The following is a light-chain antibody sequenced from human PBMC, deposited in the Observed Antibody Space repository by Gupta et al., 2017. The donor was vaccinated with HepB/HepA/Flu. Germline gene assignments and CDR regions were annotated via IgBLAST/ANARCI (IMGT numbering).Light chain of an antibody. V-gene: IGKV4-1*01. CDR3: QQYYSIPQT. CDR2: WAS. CDR1: QSILFSSNNKNY. Sequence: DIVMTQSPDPLAVSLGETATINCKSSQSILFSSNNKNYLAWYQQKAGQPPKLLINWASPRGSGVPDRFSGSGSETDFTLTISSLQAEDVAVYYCQQYYSIPQTFGQGTKVEIK. J-gene: IGKJ1*01.